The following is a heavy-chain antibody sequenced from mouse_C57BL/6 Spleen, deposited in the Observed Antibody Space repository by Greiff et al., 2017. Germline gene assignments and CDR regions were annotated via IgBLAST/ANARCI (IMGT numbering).Heavy chain of an antibody. CDR1: GYTFTSYG. V-gene: IGHV1-81*01. D-gene: IGHD2-3*01. CDR3: AREGDYDGYYVRAMDY. CDR2: IYPRSGNT. Sequence: QVQLQQSGAELARPGASVKLSCKASGYTFTSYGISWVKQRTGQGLEWIGEIYPRSGNTYYNEKFKGKATLTADKSSSTAYMELRSLTSEDSAVYFCAREGDYDGYYVRAMDYWGQGTSVTVSS. J-gene: IGHJ4*01.